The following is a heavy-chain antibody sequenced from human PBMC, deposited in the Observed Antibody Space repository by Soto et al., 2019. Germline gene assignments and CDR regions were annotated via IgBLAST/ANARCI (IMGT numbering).Heavy chain of an antibody. CDR2: SFYSGST. V-gene: IGHV4-31*01. CDR1: VGSISRGGYY. D-gene: IGHD3-10*01. CDR3: AGAEGSESDEGDYYYGMDV. Sequence: QVQLQESGPGLVKPSQTLSLTGTVSVGSISRGGYYWSWILQHPGKGLDWIGYSFYSGSTYYNPSLRSAVTLPVDTSKNQFSLKRSPVTAADTAAYSSAGAEGSESDEGDYYYGMDVWGKGTTVTVSS. J-gene: IGHJ6*04.